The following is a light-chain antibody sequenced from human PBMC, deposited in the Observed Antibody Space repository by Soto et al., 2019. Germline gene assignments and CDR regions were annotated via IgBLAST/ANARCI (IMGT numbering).Light chain of an antibody. CDR1: SSNIGAGSD. V-gene: IGLV1-40*01. CDR3: QSYDNNLRGVL. Sequence: QPVLTQPPSVSGAPGQIVTISCTGSSSNIGAGSDVHWYQQSPGRVPKLLVYGNKHRPSGVPDRFSASKSGTSAFLAITGLQADDEADYYCQSYDNNLRGVLFGGGTKLTV. CDR2: GNK. J-gene: IGLJ2*01.